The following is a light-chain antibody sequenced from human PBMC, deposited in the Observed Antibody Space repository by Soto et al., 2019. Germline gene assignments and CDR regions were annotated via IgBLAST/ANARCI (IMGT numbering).Light chain of an antibody. CDR1: QSVSNNY. J-gene: IGKJ4*01. Sequence: EVGLTQCPVTLYFSTGERATLSCRASQSVSNNYLAWYQQKPGQAPRLLIYGASNRATGIPDRFSGSGSGADFTLTISRLEPEDFAMYYCQQCNDSPLTSGGGTKVDIK. V-gene: IGKV3-20*01. CDR3: QQCNDSPLT. CDR2: GAS.